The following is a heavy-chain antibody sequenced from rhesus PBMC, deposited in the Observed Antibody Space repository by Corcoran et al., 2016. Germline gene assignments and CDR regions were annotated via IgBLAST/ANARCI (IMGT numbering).Heavy chain of an antibody. Sequence: QVQLQESGPGLVKPSETLSLTCAVSGGSVSSSNWWSWIRPPPGKGLEWIGYISGSSGSTYYNPSLKSRVTISTDTSKNQFSLKLSSVTAADTAVYYCARDQSTGWSIGYWGQGVLVTVSS. CDR1: GGSVSSSNW. J-gene: IGHJ4*01. CDR2: ISGSSGST. D-gene: IGHD6S26*01. CDR3: ARDQSTGWSIGY. V-gene: IGHV4-65*01.